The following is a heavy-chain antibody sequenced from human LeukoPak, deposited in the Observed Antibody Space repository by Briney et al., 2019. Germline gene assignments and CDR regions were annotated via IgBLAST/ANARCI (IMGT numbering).Heavy chain of an antibody. CDR1: GYSFTNYW. CDR2: IYLGDSDT. D-gene: IGHD3-10*01. V-gene: IGHV5-51*01. J-gene: IGHJ4*02. CDR3: ARHPSYYNGWPLDY. Sequence: GESLRISCKGSGYSFTNYWIGWVRQMPGKGLEWMGIIYLGDSDTRYSPSFQGQVTISVDKSISTAYLQWNSLKASDTAMYYCARHPSYYNGWPLDYWGQGTLVTVSS.